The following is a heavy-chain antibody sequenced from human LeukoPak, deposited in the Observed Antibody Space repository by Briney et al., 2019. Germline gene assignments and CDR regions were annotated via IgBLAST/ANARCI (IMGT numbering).Heavy chain of an antibody. CDR3: AKDNRDYPFPYGMDV. CDR1: GFTFSSYG. CDR2: ISYDGSNK. Sequence: GGSLSLSCAASGFTFSSYGMHWVRQAPGKGLEWVAVISYDGSNKYYADSVKGRFTISRDNSKNTLYLQMNSLRAEDTAVYYCAKDNRDYPFPYGMDVWGQGTTVTVSS. J-gene: IGHJ6*02. D-gene: IGHD4-17*01. V-gene: IGHV3-30*18.